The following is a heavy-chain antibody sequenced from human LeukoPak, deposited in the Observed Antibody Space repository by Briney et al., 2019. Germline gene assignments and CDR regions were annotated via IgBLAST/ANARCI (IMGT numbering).Heavy chain of an antibody. D-gene: IGHD2-15*01. Sequence: VASVKVSCNASGGTFSRYAINWVRQAPGQGLEWMGGIIPIFGTANYAQKFQGRVTITADESASTAYMELSSLRSEDTAVYYCARSRGSCYSCGDYWGQGTLVTVSS. J-gene: IGHJ4*02. CDR3: ARSRGSCYSCGDY. V-gene: IGHV1-69*13. CDR2: IIPIFGTA. CDR1: GGTFSRYA.